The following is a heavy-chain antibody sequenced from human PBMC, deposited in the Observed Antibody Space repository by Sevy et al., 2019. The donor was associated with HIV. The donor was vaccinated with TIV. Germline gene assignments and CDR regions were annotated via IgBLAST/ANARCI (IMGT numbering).Heavy chain of an antibody. Sequence: GGSLRLSCVVSGITFSTSGMHWIRQAPGKGLEWVAVISYHGRDKFYADSVKGRSTISRDNSKNILYLQMISLRAEETAVYYCAKDFTGYNGMDVWGQRTMVTVSS. D-gene: IGHD3-9*01. CDR2: ISYHGRDK. CDR3: AKDFTGYNGMDV. V-gene: IGHV3-30*18. J-gene: IGHJ6*02. CDR1: GITFSTSG.